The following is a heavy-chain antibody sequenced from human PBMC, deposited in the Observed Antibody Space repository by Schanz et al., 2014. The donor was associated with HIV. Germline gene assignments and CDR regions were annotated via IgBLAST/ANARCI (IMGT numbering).Heavy chain of an antibody. Sequence: EVQLLESGGGLVQPGGSLRLSCAASGFTFSSYAMSWVRQAPGKGLEWVSGISGGGGSTYYADSVKGRFTISRDNSKSTLFLQMNSLRAEDTAVYYCAKVPVAHYYYGMDVWGQGTTVTVSS. CDR2: ISGGGGST. CDR1: GFTFSSYA. V-gene: IGHV3-23*01. CDR3: AKVPVAHYYYGMDV. J-gene: IGHJ6*02.